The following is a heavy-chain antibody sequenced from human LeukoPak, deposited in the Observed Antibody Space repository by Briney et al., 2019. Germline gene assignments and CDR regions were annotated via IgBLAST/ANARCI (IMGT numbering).Heavy chain of an antibody. CDR2: MKQDGSEK. CDR3: ARVLGYSYGSDFDY. D-gene: IGHD5-18*01. J-gene: IGHJ4*02. Sequence: GGSLRLSCAASGFTFSSYWMSWVRQAPGKGLEWVANMKQDGSEKYYVDSVKGRFTISRDNAKNSLYLQMNSLRAEDTAVYYCARVLGYSYGSDFDYWSQGTLVTVSS. CDR1: GFTFSSYW. V-gene: IGHV3-7*01.